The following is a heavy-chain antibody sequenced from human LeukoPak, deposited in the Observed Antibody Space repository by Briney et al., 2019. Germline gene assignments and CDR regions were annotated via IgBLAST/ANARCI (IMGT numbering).Heavy chain of an antibody. CDR1: GGSISSGGYY. CDR2: IYHSGST. J-gene: IGHJ4*02. V-gene: IGHV4-31*02. Sequence: SETLSLTCTVSGGSISSGGYYWSWIRQHPGKGLEWTGYIYHSGSTYYNPSLKSRVTISVDTSKNQFSLKLSSVTAADTAVYYCARDTAMVNAHYFDYWGQGTLVTASS. D-gene: IGHD5-18*01. CDR3: ARDTAMVNAHYFDY.